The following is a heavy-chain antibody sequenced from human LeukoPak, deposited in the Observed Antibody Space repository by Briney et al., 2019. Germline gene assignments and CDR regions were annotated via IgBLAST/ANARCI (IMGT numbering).Heavy chain of an antibody. CDR2: IYSGGST. D-gene: IGHD1-7*01. V-gene: IGHV3-66*01. CDR3: ARGGGYNWNWGYAFDI. J-gene: IGHJ3*02. Sequence: GGSLRLSCAASGFTVSSNYMSWVRQAPGKGLEWVSVIYSGGSTYYADSVKGRFTISRDNSKNTLYLQMGSLRAEDMAVYYCARGGGYNWNWGYAFDIWGQGTMVTVSS. CDR1: GFTVSSNY.